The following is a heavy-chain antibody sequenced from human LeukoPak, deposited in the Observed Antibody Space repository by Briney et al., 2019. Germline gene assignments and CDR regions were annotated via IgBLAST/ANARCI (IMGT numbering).Heavy chain of an antibody. V-gene: IGHV4-38-2*02. CDR2: IYHSGNT. D-gene: IGHD3-9*01. CDR1: SYSISSGYY. Sequence: SETLSLTCTVSSYSISSGYYWGWIRQPPGKGLEWIGNIYHSGNTYYKPSLKSRVTISVDTSKNQFSLKLTSVTAADTAVYFCARGEDFERYYLAYWGQGTLVTVSS. CDR3: ARGEDFERYYLAY. J-gene: IGHJ4*02.